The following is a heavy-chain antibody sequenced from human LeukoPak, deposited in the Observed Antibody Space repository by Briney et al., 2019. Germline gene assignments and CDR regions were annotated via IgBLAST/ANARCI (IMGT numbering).Heavy chain of an antibody. CDR1: GFTFSSYS. J-gene: IGHJ4*02. CDR3: AREDDGVSGY. CDR2: ISSSSSAI. D-gene: IGHD2-8*01. V-gene: IGHV3-48*04. Sequence: PGGSLRLSCAASGFTFSSYSMNWVRQAPGKGLEWVSYISSSSSAIYYADSVKGRFTISRDNAKNSLYLQMNSLRAEDTAVYYCAREDDGVSGYWGQGTLVTVSS.